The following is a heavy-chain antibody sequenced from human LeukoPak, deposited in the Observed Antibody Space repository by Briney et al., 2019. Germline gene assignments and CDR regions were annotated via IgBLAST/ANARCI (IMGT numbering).Heavy chain of an antibody. CDR3: VTNYPYFDC. V-gene: IGHV3-23*01. Sequence: GESLRLSCAASGFTFSTSAMSWVRQAPGKGLEWVSAIGGSSGSTYYADSVKGRFTISRDNSKNTLYLQMNSLRAEDTAVYYCVTNYPYFDCWGQGTLVTVSS. J-gene: IGHJ4*02. D-gene: IGHD2-8*01. CDR2: IGGSSGST. CDR1: GFTFSTSA.